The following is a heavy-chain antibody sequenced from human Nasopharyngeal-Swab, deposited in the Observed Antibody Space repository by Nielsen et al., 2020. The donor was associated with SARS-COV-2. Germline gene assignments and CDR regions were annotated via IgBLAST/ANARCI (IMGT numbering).Heavy chain of an antibody. CDR2: ISRRSSYT. V-gene: IGHV3-11*06. J-gene: IGHJ3*02. Sequence: LSLTWAASGFTFSDYYMSWIRQAPGKGLEWVSYISRRSSYTNYADSVKGRFTISRDNAKNSLYLQMNSLRAEDTAVYYCARSRITIFGVVIGAFDIWGQGTMVTVSS. CDR1: GFTFSDYY. D-gene: IGHD3-3*01. CDR3: ARSRITIFGVVIGAFDI.